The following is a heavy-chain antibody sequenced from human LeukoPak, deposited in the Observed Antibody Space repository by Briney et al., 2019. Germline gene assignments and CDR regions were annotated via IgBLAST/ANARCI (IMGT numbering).Heavy chain of an antibody. CDR2: IKQDGSEK. V-gene: IGHV3-7*01. J-gene: IGHJ5*02. CDR1: GFTFSSYW. D-gene: IGHD2-15*01. CDR3: AREGGWYPRYNWFDP. Sequence: GGSLRLSCAASGFTFSSYWMSWVRQAPGKGLEWVANIKQDGSEKYYVDSVKGRFTISRDNAKNSLYLQMNSLRAEDTAVYYCAREGGWYPRYNWFDPWGQGTLVTVSS.